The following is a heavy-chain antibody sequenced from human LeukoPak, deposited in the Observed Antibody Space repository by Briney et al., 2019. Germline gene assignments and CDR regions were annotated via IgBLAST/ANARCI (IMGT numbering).Heavy chain of an antibody. CDR3: TRHWRDNYVWGSYRYTNSYYYMDV. Sequence: GGSLKLSCAASGFTFSGSAMHWVRQASGKGLEWVGRIRSKANSYATAYAASVKGRFTISRDYSKNTAYLQMNSLKTEDTAVYYCTRHWRDNYVWGSYRYTNSYYYMDVWGKGTTVTVSS. CDR1: GFTFSGSA. V-gene: IGHV3-73*01. J-gene: IGHJ6*03. D-gene: IGHD3-16*02. CDR2: IRSKANSYAT.